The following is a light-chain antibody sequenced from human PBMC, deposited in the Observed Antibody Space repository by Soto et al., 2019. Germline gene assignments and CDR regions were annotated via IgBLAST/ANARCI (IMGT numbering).Light chain of an antibody. CDR1: QSMSLF. CDR3: QQSSITPRS. CDR2: SAS. Sequence: IEMTQSPSSLSASVGDRITITCRASQSMSLFLNWYQQKPGKAPKLLIYSASTLQSGVPSRFSGSGSGPDFTLTIASLQPEDSATYYCQQSSITPRSFGQGTRVEF. J-gene: IGKJ1*01. V-gene: IGKV1-39*01.